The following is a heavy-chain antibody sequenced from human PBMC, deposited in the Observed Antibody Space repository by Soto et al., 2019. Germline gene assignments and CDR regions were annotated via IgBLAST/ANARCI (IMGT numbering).Heavy chain of an antibody. D-gene: IGHD6-25*01. J-gene: IGHJ4*01. V-gene: IGHV3-66*01. CDR3: ARDPMAAIDY. CDR2: IYSGGNT. Sequence: VCQAKGKGLEWVSVIYSGGNTYYADSVKGRFTISRDNSKNTLYLQMNSLRVDDTAVYYCARDPMAAIDYWRHGTLVTVIS.